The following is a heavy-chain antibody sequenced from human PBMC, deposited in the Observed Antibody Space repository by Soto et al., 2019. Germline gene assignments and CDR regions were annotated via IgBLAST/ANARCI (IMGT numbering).Heavy chain of an antibody. D-gene: IGHD6-13*01. CDR3: TTDRPYSAGTNGLX. CDR1: GFTFSNVW. CDR2: IKSKVDGGTI. Sequence: GGSLRLSCVVSGFTFSNVWMTWVRQAPGKGLEWVFRIKSKVDGGTIEYAAPVKGRFTISRDDSKKILYLQMNSLKNEETAVYYCTTDRPYSAGTNGLXWGQGTLVTVSX. J-gene: IGHJ4*02. V-gene: IGHV3-15*01.